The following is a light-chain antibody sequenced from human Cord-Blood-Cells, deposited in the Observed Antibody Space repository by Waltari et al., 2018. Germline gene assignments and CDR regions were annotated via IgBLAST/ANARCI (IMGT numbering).Light chain of an antibody. CDR3: QQYYSTPYT. CDR2: WAS. CDR1: QSVLYSSNNKNY. J-gene: IGKJ2*01. V-gene: IGKV4-1*01. Sequence: DIVMTKSPDSLAVSLGERATINCKSSQSVLYSSNNKNYLAWYQQKPGQPPKLLIYWASTRESVVPDRFSGSGSGTDFSLTSSSLQAEDVAVYYCQQYYSTPYTFGQGTKLEIK.